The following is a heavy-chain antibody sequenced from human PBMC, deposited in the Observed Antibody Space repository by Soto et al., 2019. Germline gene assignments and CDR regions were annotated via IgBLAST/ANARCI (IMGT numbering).Heavy chain of an antibody. CDR2: TYFGVNS. V-gene: IGHV4-39*01. CDR1: GGSFSSNSHF. J-gene: IGHJ2*01. Sequence: QLQESGPGLAQPSETLSLTCTVSGGSFSSNSHFWAWIRQPPGKGLEWIGSTYFGVNSRYNPSXEXRXTLXVDTSKNQFSLKVNSVTAADTAIYYCARSETGGNPHLYFDLWGRGTLVTVSS. D-gene: IGHD2-15*01. CDR3: ARSETGGNPHLYFDL.